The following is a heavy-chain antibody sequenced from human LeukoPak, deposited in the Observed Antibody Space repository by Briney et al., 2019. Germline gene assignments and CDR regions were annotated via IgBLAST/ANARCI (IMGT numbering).Heavy chain of an antibody. CDR2: IYSSGST. Sequence: SETLSLTCSFSGDSMSSSFWSWIRQPAGKGLEWIGRIYSSGSTHYNPSLKSRITMSVDTSRNQFSLNLTSVTAADTAVYYCARLPVIVGAALEYYYYYMDVWGQGTTVTVSS. J-gene: IGHJ6*03. V-gene: IGHV4-4*07. D-gene: IGHD1-26*01. CDR3: ARLPVIVGAALEYYYYYMDV. CDR1: GDSMSSSF.